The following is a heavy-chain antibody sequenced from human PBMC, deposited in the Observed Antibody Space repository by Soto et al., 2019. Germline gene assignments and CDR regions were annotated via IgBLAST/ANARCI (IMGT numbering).Heavy chain of an antibody. CDR2: IYYSGST. D-gene: IGHD6-13*01. V-gene: IGHV4-31*03. CDR1: GGSINSGGYY. J-gene: IGHJ4*02. CDR3: ARANRQSGYSSSWVFDS. Sequence: QVQLQESGPGLVKPSQTLSLICTVSGGSINSGGYYWSWIRQHPGKGLEWIGYIYYSGSTYYNPFLRSRVTISAGASENQFSRKLSSVTAADTAVYLCARANRQSGYSSSWVFDSWGQGTLVNVSS.